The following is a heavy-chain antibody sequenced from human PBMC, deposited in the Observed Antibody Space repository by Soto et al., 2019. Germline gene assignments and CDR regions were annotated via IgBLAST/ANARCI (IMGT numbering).Heavy chain of an antibody. D-gene: IGHD3-3*01. CDR1: GFTFSSYR. V-gene: IGHV3-21*01. Sequence: TGGSLRLSCAAPGFTFSSYRMNWVRQAPGQALEWVSSISSSSSYISSADSGKGRVTISRDNAENSLYLQMNSLRAEDTAVYYCARDGVLRFLEWLLDYFDYWGQGTLVTVSS. J-gene: IGHJ4*02. CDR2: ISSSSSYI. CDR3: ARDGVLRFLEWLLDYFDY.